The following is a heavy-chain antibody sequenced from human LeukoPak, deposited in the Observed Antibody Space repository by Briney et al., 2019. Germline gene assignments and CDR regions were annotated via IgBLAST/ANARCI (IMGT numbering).Heavy chain of an antibody. V-gene: IGHV3-21*01. CDR1: GFTFSSYS. CDR2: ISSSSSYI. CDR3: ARAGIAVALFDY. Sequence: GGSLRLSCAASGFTFSSYSMNWVRQAPGKGLEWVSSISSSSSYIYYADSVKGRFTISRDNAKNSLYLQMNSLRAEDTAVYYCARAGIAVALFDYWGQGTLVTVSS. J-gene: IGHJ4*02. D-gene: IGHD6-19*01.